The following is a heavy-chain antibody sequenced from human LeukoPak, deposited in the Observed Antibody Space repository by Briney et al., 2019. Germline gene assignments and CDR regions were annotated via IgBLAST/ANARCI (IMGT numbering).Heavy chain of an antibody. CDR3: ARGPQDYGGHSDYNDGFDI. CDR1: PGSISSYY. D-gene: IGHD4-23*01. J-gene: IGHJ3*02. CDR2: IYTSGST. Sequence: SETLSLTCTVSPGSISSYYWTWIRQPAGKGLDWIGRIYTSGSTNYNPSLKSRVTMSVDTSKNHFSLKLSSVTAADTAVYYCARGPQDYGGHSDYNDGFDIWGQGTMVTVSS. V-gene: IGHV4-4*07.